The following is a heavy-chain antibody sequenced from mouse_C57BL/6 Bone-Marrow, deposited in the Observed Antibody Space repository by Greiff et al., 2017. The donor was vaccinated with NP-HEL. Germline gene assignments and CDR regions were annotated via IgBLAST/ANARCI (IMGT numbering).Heavy chain of an antibody. D-gene: IGHD1-1*01. CDR3: ARRVRSYFDY. V-gene: IGHV1-54*01. CDR2: INPGSGGT. Sequence: QVQLQQSGAELVRPGTSVKVSCKASGYAFTNYLIEWVKQRPGQGLEWIGVINPGSGGTNYNEKFQGKATLTADNSSSTAYMQRSSLTSEDSAVYVCARRVRSYFDYWGQGTTLTVSS. CDR1: GYAFTNYL. J-gene: IGHJ2*01.